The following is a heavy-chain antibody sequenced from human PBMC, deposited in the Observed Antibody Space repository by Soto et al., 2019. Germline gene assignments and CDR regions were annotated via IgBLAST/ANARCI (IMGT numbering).Heavy chain of an antibody. D-gene: IGHD6-19*01. CDR2: IFYSGST. V-gene: IGHV4-39*01. Sequence: SETLSLTCTVSGDSIYSSSYYWGWIRQPPGKGLEWIGSIFYSGSTYYNPSLKSRVTISVDTSKNQFSLKLTSVTAADTAVFYCARPRSSGWRGGFDYWGQGTLVTVPQ. CDR1: GDSIYSSSYY. J-gene: IGHJ4*02. CDR3: ARPRSSGWRGGFDY.